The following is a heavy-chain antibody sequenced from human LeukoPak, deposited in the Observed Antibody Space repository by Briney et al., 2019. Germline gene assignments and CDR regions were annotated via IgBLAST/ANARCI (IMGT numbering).Heavy chain of an antibody. J-gene: IGHJ4*02. CDR3: VSGGSFDY. Sequence: GGSLRLSCAASGFTFSSYWMSWVRQAPGKGLECVANIKPDGSERYYVDSLKGRFIISRDNAKNSLHLQMTGLRVEDTAMYYCVSGGSFDYWGQGTLVTVSS. CDR2: IKPDGSER. D-gene: IGHD3-16*01. CDR1: GFTFSSYW. V-gene: IGHV3-7*03.